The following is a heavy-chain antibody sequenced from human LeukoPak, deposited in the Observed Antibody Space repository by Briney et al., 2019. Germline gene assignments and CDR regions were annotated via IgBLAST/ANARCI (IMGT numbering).Heavy chain of an antibody. V-gene: IGHV3-48*04. CDR3: ARGRHIVVVTAIPAVGYYYMDV. CDR1: GFTFSSYG. CDR2: ISSSGSTI. J-gene: IGHJ6*03. Sequence: PGGSLRLSCAASGFTFSSYGMSWVRQAPGKGLEWVSYISSSGSTIYYADSVKGRFTISRDNAKNSLHLQMNSLRAEDTAVYYCARGRHIVVVTAIPAVGYYYMDVWGKGTTVTISS. D-gene: IGHD2-21*02.